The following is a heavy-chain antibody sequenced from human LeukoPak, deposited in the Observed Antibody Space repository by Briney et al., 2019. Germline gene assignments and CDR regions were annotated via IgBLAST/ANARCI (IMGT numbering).Heavy chain of an antibody. CDR1: GFTVSTYS. D-gene: IGHD3-16*01. Sequence: GRSLRLSCAASGFTVSTYSMNWVRQAPGKGMEWLSYISSSSGTIYYADSVKGRFTISRDNAKNSLYLQMNSLRDEDTAVYYCARGGTIFDYWGQGTLVTVSS. J-gene: IGHJ4*02. V-gene: IGHV3-48*02. CDR3: ARGGTIFDY. CDR2: ISSSSGTI.